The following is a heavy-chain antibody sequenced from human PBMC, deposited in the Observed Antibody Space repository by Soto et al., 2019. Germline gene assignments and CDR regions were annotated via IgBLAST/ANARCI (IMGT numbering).Heavy chain of an antibody. CDR3: ATDSRGIAAAGRDDRLDY. CDR1: GYTLTELS. CDR2: FDPEDGET. D-gene: IGHD6-13*01. J-gene: IGHJ4*02. V-gene: IGHV1-24*01. Sequence: ASVKVSCKVSGYTLTELSMHWVRQAPGKGLEWMGGFDPEDGETIYAQKFQGRVTMTEDTSTDTAYMELSSLRSEDTAVYYCATDSRGIAAAGRDDRLDYWGQGTLVTVSS.